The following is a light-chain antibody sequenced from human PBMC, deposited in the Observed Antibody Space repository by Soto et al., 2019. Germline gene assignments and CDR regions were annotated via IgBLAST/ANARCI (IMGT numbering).Light chain of an antibody. CDR1: QSVSSSF. Sequence: EFVLTQSPGTLSLSPGERATLSCRASQSVSSSFLAWYQQKPGQAPRILIYGASTRATGIPDRFSGSGSGTDFTLTISRLEPEDFAVYYCQQYGSSPQLNFGGGTKVEIK. CDR3: QQYGSSPQLN. V-gene: IGKV3-20*01. CDR2: GAS. J-gene: IGKJ4*01.